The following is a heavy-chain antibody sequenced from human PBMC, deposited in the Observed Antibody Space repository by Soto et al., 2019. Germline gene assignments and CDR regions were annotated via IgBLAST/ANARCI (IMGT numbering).Heavy chain of an antibody. Sequence: QVQLVESGGGVVQPGRSLSLSCAASGFTFSSYGMHWVRQAPGKGLECVEVISYDGSNKYYADSVKGRFTISRDNYKNTMYMQMNSLRAEDTAVYYCAKDAGSSWYVPSYYYYMDVWGKGSTVTVSS. CDR1: GFTFSSYG. V-gene: IGHV3-30*18. J-gene: IGHJ6*03. CDR2: ISYDGSNK. D-gene: IGHD6-13*01. CDR3: AKDAGSSWYVPSYYYYMDV.